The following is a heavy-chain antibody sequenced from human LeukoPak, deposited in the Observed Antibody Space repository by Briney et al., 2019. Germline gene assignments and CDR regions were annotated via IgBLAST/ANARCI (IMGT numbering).Heavy chain of an antibody. J-gene: IGHJ5*02. Sequence: GASVKVSCKASGYTFTNYHMNWVRQAPGQGLEWMGWINPNSGGTNYAQKFQGRVTMTRDTSISTAYMELSRLRFDDTAVYYCARVKVPNYNWFDPWGQGTLVTVSS. D-gene: IGHD1-7*01. V-gene: IGHV1-2*02. CDR2: INPNSGGT. CDR3: ARVKVPNYNWFDP. CDR1: GYTFTNYH.